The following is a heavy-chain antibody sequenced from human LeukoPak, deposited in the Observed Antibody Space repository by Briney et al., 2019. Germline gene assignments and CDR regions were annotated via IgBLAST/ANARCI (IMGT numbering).Heavy chain of an antibody. CDR1: GFTVSSTY. CDR2: LYSGGPT. CDR3: AKDSNYDS. Sequence: PGGSLRLSCAASGFTVSSTYMSWVGQAPGKGLEWVSVLYSGGPTYYADSVKGRFTISRDNSKNTVYLQMNSLRAEDTAVYYCAKDSNYDSWGQGTLVTVSS. J-gene: IGHJ4*02. D-gene: IGHD6-13*01. V-gene: IGHV3-66*02.